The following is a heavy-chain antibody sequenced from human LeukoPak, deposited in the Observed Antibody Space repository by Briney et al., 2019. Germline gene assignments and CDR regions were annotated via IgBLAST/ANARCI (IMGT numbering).Heavy chain of an antibody. V-gene: IGHV4-59*01. CDR2: IYYSGST. D-gene: IGHD3-10*01. Sequence: SETLSLTCTVSGGSISSYYWSWIRQPPGKGLEWIGYIYYSGSTNHNPSLKSRVTISVDTSKNQFSLKLSSVTAADTAVYYCAREGRYYGSGSYYNWDNWFDPWGQGTLVTVSS. CDR3: AREGRYYGSGSYYNWDNWFDP. J-gene: IGHJ5*02. CDR1: GGSISSYY.